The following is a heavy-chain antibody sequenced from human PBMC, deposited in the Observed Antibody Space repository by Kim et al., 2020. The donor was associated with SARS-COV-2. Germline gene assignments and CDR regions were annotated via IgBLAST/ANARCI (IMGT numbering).Heavy chain of an antibody. CDR3: ARANYHSYFQH. J-gene: IGHJ1*01. V-gene: IGHV1-46*01. Sequence: TSYEQKFRGRVTMTRDTSTSTVYMELSSLRSEDTAVYYCARANYHSYFQHWGQGTLVTVSS. D-gene: IGHD1-7*01. CDR2: T.